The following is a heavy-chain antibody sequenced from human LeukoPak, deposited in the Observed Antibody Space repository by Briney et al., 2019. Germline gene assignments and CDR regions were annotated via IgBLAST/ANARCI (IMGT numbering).Heavy chain of an antibody. CDR1: GGSFSGYY. J-gene: IGHJ4*02. CDR3: ARGVATAGVDY. D-gene: IGHD6-13*01. CDR2: INHRGST. V-gene: IGHV4-34*01. Sequence: SETLSLTCAVYGGSFSGYYWSWIRQPPGKRLEWIGEINHRGSTNDNPSLKSRVTISVDTSKKQFSLKLRSVTAVDTAVYYCARGVATAGVDYWGQGTLVTVFS.